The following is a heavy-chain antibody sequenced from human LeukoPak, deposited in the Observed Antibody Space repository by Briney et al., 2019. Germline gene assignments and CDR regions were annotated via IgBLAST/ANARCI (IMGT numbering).Heavy chain of an antibody. J-gene: IGHJ4*02. CDR2: IYHSGST. Sequence: TSETLSLTCTVSGYSISSGYYWGWIRQPPGKGLEWIGSIYHSGSTYYNPSLKSRVTISVDTSKNQFSLKLSSVTAADTAVYYCAREVTDYYDSSGYSSGYWGQGTLVTVSS. D-gene: IGHD3-22*01. V-gene: IGHV4-38-2*02. CDR1: GYSISSGYY. CDR3: AREVTDYYDSSGYSSGY.